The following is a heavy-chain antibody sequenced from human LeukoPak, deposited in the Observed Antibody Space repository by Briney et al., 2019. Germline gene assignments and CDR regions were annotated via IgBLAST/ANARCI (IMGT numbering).Heavy chain of an antibody. J-gene: IGHJ4*02. D-gene: IGHD5-18*01. CDR3: ARGREGYSYVYEC. V-gene: IGHV3-48*04. Sequence: GGSLRLSCAASGFTFSSYWMTWVRQAPGKGLEWVSYISSSGSTIYYADSVKGRFTISRDNAKNSLYLQMNSLRAEDTAVYYCARGREGYSYVYECWGQGTLVTVSS. CDR1: GFTFSSYW. CDR2: ISSSGSTI.